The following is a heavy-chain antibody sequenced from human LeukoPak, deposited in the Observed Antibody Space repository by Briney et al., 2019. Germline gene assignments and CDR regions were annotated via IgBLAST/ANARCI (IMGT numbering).Heavy chain of an antibody. Sequence: GGSLRLSCAASGITFSNAWMNWVRQAPGKGLEWVGRIKSKNDGGTTDYAAPVKGRFTISRDDSKSTLYLQMNSLRAEDTAVYYCAKVGGARQLWFRRYYYYYMDVWGKGTTVTVSS. D-gene: IGHD5-18*01. J-gene: IGHJ6*03. CDR1: GITFSNAW. CDR3: AKVGGARQLWFRRYYYYYMDV. V-gene: IGHV3-15*01. CDR2: IKSKNDGGTT.